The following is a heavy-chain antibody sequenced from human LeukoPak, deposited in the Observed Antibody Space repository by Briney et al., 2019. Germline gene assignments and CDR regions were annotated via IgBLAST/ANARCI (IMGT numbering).Heavy chain of an antibody. V-gene: IGHV4-4*07. CDR3: ARGRGSRYYFDY. D-gene: IGHD3-16*01. J-gene: IGHJ4*02. CDR2: IYSSGTT. Sequence: SETLSLTCTVSGGSISSYYWSWIRKPAGEGLEWIGRIYSSGTTNYNPSLKRRVTMSVDTPKNQFSLKLTSVTAADTAVYYCARGRGSRYYFDYWGQGTLVTVSS. CDR1: GGSISSYY.